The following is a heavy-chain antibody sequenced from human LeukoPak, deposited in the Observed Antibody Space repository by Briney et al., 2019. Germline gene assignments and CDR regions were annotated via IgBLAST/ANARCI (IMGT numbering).Heavy chain of an antibody. CDR3: ARDVVGFYDSSGYYLSASDI. CDR2: ISSSSSYI. CDR1: GFTFSSYS. V-gene: IGHV3-21*01. J-gene: IGHJ3*02. Sequence: GGSLRLSCAASGFTFSSYSMNWVRQAPGKGLERVSSISSSSSYIYYADSVKGRFTISRDNAKNSLFLQMNTLRVEDTAVYYCARDVVGFYDSSGYYLSASDIWGQGTMVTVSS. D-gene: IGHD3-22*01.